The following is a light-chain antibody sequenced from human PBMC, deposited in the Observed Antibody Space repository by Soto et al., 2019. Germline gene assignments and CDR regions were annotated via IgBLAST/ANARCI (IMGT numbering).Light chain of an antibody. J-gene: IGKJ5*01. Sequence: DIQMTQSPSALAASVGDRVNITCRASQTVSSYLNWYQHKPVKAPKLLIYDASNLERGVPARFSGSGSGTDFSFTISSLQPEDIATYYCQQYENLPPTFGQGTRLETK. CDR3: QQYENLPPT. CDR1: QTVSSY. V-gene: IGKV1-33*01. CDR2: DAS.